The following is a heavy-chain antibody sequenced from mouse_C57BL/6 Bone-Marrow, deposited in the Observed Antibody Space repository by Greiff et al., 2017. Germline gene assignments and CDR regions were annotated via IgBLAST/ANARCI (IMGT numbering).Heavy chain of an antibody. CDR1: GFSLTSYG. V-gene: IGHV2-2*01. CDR3: ARNTGILDSFAY. D-gene: IGHD1-1*01. Sequence: VKLMESGPGLVQPSQSLSITCTVSGFSLTSYGVHWVRQSPGKGLEWLGVLWGGGSTDYNAALISRLSISKDNSKSQVFFKMNSLQADDTAIYYCARNTGILDSFAYWGQGTLVTVSA. J-gene: IGHJ3*01. CDR2: LWGGGST.